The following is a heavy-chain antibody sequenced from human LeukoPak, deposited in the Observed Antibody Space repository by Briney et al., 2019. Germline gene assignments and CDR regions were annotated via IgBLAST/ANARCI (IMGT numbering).Heavy chain of an antibody. V-gene: IGHV1-2*02. J-gene: IGHJ5*02. CDR3: ARPIQWGYNWFDP. CDR2: INSNSGGT. CDR1: GYTFTGYY. D-gene: IGHD1-26*01. Sequence: ASAKVSCKASGYTFTGYYMHWVRQAPGQGLEWMGWINSNSGGTNYAQKFQDRVTMTRDTSISTVYLELSSLRYDDTAVYYCARPIQWGYNWFDPWGQGSLVTVSS.